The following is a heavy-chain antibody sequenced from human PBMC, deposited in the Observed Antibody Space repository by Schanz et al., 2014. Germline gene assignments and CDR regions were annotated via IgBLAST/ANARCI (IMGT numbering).Heavy chain of an antibody. CDR3: AKDLISGWSGFDY. Sequence: QVQLVESGGGLVKPGGSLRLSCAASGFTFSDYYMSWIRQAPGQGLEWVSYISSSGSYTNYADSVKGRFTTSRDNGKKSMYLQMNSLRAEDTAVYYCAKDLISGWSGFDYWGQGTLVTVSS. J-gene: IGHJ4*02. D-gene: IGHD6-19*01. V-gene: IGHV3-11*05. CDR1: GFTFSDYY. CDR2: ISSSGSYT.